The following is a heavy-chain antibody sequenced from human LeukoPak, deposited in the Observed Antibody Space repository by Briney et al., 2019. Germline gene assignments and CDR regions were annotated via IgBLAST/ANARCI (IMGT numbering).Heavy chain of an antibody. V-gene: IGHV4-4*07. CDR1: GGSISSYY. D-gene: IGHD2-2*01. CDR2: IYTSGST. CDR3: ARGNPPDIVVVPAALNI. J-gene: IGHJ3*02. Sequence: SETLSLTCTVSGGSISSYYWSWIRQPAGKGLEWIGRIYTSGSTNYNPSLKSRVTMSVDTSKNQFSLKLSSVTAADTAVYYCARGNPPDIVVVPAALNIWGQGTMVTVSS.